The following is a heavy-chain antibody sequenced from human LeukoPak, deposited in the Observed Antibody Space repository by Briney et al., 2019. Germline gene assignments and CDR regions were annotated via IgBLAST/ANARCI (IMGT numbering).Heavy chain of an antibody. V-gene: IGHV1-2*04. D-gene: IGHD3-3*01. CDR2: INPNSGGT. Sequence: GASVKVSCKASGYTFTGCYIHWVRQAPGQGLEWMGWINPNSGGTNYAQKFQGWVTMTRDTSISTAYMELSRLRSDDTAVYYCARASENTLWSGYLYWGQGTLVTVSS. CDR1: GYTFTGCY. CDR3: ARASENTLWSGYLY. J-gene: IGHJ4*02.